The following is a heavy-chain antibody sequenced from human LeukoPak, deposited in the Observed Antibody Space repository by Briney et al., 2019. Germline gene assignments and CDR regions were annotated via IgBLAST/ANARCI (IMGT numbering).Heavy chain of an antibody. J-gene: IGHJ6*02. D-gene: IGHD3-10*01. V-gene: IGHV4-34*01. CDR3: ARRPKGLLWFGELSPYGMDV. CDR1: GGSFSGYY. CDR2: INHSGST. Sequence: SETLSLTCAVYGGSFSGYYWSWIRQPPGKGLECIGEINHSGSTNYNPSLKSRVTISVDTSKNQFSLKLSSVTAADTAVYYCARRPKGLLWFGELSPYGMDVWGQGTTVTVSS.